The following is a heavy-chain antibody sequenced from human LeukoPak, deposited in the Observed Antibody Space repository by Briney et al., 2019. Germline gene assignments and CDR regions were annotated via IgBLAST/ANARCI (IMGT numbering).Heavy chain of an antibody. J-gene: IGHJ4*02. CDR3: ARGEYSYGRPYYFDY. CDR1: GFTFDDYG. D-gene: IGHD5-18*01. V-gene: IGHV3-20*01. CDR2: INWNGGST. Sequence: GGSLRLSCAASGFTFDDYGMSWVRQAPGKGLEWVSGINWNGGSTGYADSVKGRFTISRDNAKNSLYLQMNSLRAEDTALYHCARGEYSYGRPYYFDYWGQGTLVTVSS.